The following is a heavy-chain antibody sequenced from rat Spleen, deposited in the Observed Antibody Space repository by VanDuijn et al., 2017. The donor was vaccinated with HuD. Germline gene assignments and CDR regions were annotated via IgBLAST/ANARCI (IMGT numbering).Heavy chain of an antibody. V-gene: IGHV5-22*01. J-gene: IGHJ2*01. Sequence: EVQLVESGGALVQPGRSLRLSCVASGFTFSNYGMHWIRQAPTRGLEWVASISYEGSSTYYGDSVKGRFTISRDNAKSTLYLQMSKLGAEDTAIYYCVREELGVRDWGQGVMVTVSS. CDR3: VREELGVRD. CDR1: GFTFSNYG. CDR2: ISYEGSST. D-gene: IGHD4-3*01.